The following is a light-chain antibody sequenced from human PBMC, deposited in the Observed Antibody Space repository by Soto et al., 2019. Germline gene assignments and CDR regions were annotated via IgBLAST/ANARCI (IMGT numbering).Light chain of an antibody. V-gene: IGKV1-6*01. J-gene: IGKJ1*01. Sequence: ANQMTQSPSSLSASIGDRVTITCRASQGIRNDLGWYQQKPGKAPNLLIFAASTLHSGVPSRFSGSGSGTDFTLTISGLQPEDFADYYCLQTSNYPWTFGQGTKVEIK. CDR2: AAS. CDR3: LQTSNYPWT. CDR1: QGIRND.